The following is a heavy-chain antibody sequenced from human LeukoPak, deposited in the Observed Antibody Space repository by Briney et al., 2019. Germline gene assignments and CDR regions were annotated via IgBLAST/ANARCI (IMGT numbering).Heavy chain of an antibody. CDR1: GYTFTSYD. CDR2: MNPNSGNT. Sequence: GASLKVSCKASGYTFTSYDINWLGQATGQGLEWMGWMNPNSGNTGYAQKFQGRVTITRNTSISTAYMELSRLRSEDTAVYYCASSRNDDLRYSSYDYWGQGTLVTVSS. V-gene: IGHV1-8*03. D-gene: IGHD3-16*02. J-gene: IGHJ4*02. CDR3: ASSRNDDLRYSSYDY.